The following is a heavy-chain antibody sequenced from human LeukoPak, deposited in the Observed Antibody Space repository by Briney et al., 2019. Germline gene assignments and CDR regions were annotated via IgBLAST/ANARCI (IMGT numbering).Heavy chain of an antibody. V-gene: IGHV3-23*01. J-gene: IGHJ4*02. Sequence: EGSLRLSCAASGFTFSSYAMSWVRQAPGKGLEWVSAISGSGGSTYYADSVKGRFTISRDNSKNTLYLQMNSLRAEDTAVYYCAKYGYGSDRVEFDYWGQGTLVTVSS. CDR3: AKYGYGSDRVEFDY. D-gene: IGHD6-25*01. CDR1: GFTFSSYA. CDR2: ISGSGGST.